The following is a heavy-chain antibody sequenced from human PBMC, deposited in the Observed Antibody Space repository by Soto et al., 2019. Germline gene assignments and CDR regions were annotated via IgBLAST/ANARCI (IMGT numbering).Heavy chain of an antibody. V-gene: IGHV3-23*01. CDR2: SGGSGGST. CDR3: AKEGSSSFVGLYCFDP. D-gene: IGHD6-6*01. J-gene: IGHJ5*02. Sequence: PGGSLRLGGAAAGLTVNRCAMGWARQTTGKGREWVSASGGSGGSTYYADSVKGRFTTSGDNSKNTLYLQMNSLRAEDTAVYFCAKEGSSSFVGLYCFDPWCQGTPISVSS. CDR1: GLTVNRCA.